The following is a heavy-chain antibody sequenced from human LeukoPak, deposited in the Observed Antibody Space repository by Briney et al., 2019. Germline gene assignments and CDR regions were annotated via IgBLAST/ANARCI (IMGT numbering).Heavy chain of an antibody. CDR3: GKDGGQYSSGPEFDP. CDR1: GIVFSNTA. J-gene: IGHJ5*02. CDR2: ISGGGERA. Sequence: GGSLRLSCAASGIVFSNTAMNWARQSPGRGLEWVSAISGGGERAFYADSVKGRFTISRDNSKNMVYLQMNSLRADDTAIYYCGKDGGQYSSGPEFDPRGQGALVTVSS. V-gene: IGHV3-23*01. D-gene: IGHD6-19*01.